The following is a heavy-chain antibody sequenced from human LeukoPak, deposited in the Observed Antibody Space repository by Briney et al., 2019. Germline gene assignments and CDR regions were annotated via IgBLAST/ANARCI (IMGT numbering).Heavy chain of an antibody. D-gene: IGHD2-15*01. V-gene: IGHV3-23*01. Sequence: GGSLRLSCAASGFTFSSYAMSWVRQAPGKGLEWVSAISGSGGSTYYADSVKGRFTISRDYCKNTLYLQMNSLRAEDTAVYYCAKYVRVVVVAAQDAFDIWGQGTMVTVSS. J-gene: IGHJ3*02. CDR3: AKYVRVVVVAAQDAFDI. CDR1: GFTFSSYA. CDR2: ISGSGGST.